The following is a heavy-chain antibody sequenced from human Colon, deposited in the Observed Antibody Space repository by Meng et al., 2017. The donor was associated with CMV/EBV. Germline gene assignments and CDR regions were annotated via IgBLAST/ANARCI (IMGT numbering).Heavy chain of an antibody. CDR2: ISAYNGNT. CDR1: GFPFTSYR. J-gene: IGHJ5*02. D-gene: IGHD4-23*01. V-gene: IGHV1-18*04. Sequence: ASVKVSCKASGFPFTSYRFTWVRQAPGQGLEWLGWISAYNGNTNYAPIVQGRVTMTTDPSTTTAYMELRNLRSGDTAVYYCARLNGGNSGDWFDPWGQGTLVTVS. CDR3: ARLNGGNSGDWFDP.